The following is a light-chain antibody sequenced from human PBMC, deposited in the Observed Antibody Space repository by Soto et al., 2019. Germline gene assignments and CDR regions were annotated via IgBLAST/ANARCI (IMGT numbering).Light chain of an antibody. CDR3: AAWDDSLSGSWV. Sequence: QSVLTQPPSASGTPGQRVTISCSGSSFNIGSNYVYWYQQLPGTVPKLLIYRNNQRPSGVPDRFSGSKSGTSASLAISGLRSEDEADYYCAAWDDSLSGSWVFGGGTKLTVL. CDR1: SFNIGSNY. CDR2: RNN. J-gene: IGLJ3*02. V-gene: IGLV1-47*01.